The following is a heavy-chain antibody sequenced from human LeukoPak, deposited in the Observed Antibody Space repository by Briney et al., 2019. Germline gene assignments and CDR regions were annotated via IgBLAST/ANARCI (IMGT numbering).Heavy chain of an antibody. V-gene: IGHV3-33*06. D-gene: IGHD2-8*01. CDR2: IYYDGKNK. Sequence: PGGSLRLSCAASGFTFSDHGIHWVRHAPGKGLEWVAIIYYDGKNKYYADSAKGRFTISRDNFKSMIYLQMNSLRPEDTAVYYCAKDSWSGNGIYDPFDIWGQGTMVTVSS. J-gene: IGHJ3*02. CDR3: AKDSWSGNGIYDPFDI. CDR1: GFTFSDHG.